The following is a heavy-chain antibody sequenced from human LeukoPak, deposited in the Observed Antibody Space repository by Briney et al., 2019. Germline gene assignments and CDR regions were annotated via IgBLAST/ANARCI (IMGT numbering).Heavy chain of an antibody. Sequence: ASVKLSCKASGGTFSSYAISWVRQAPGQGLEWMGGIIPIFGTANYAQKFQGRVTITTDESTSTAYMELSSLRSEDTAVYYCARGQYCSSTSCYGVEGAFDIWGQGTMVTVSS. V-gene: IGHV1-69*05. J-gene: IGHJ3*02. CDR1: GGTFSSYA. D-gene: IGHD2-2*01. CDR2: IIPIFGTA. CDR3: ARGQYCSSTSCYGVEGAFDI.